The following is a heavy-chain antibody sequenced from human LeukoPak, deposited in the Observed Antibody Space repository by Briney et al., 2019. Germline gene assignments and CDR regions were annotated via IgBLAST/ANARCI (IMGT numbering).Heavy chain of an antibody. J-gene: IGHJ6*02. CDR1: GFTFSNYA. Sequence: PGGSLRLSCAPSGFTFSNYAISWVRQAPRKGLQWVSVISGSGVTTDYADSVMGRSTISRDNSRNALYLQLDSLRAEDTAIYFCAKGLWGAYYYGMDVWGQGTTVTVSS. CDR3: AKGLWGAYYYGMDV. CDR2: ISGSGVTT. V-gene: IGHV3-23*01. D-gene: IGHD3-16*01.